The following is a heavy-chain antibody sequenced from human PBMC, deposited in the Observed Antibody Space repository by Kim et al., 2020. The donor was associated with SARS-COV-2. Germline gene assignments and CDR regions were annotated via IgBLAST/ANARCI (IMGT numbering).Heavy chain of an antibody. V-gene: IGHV4-34*01. J-gene: IGHJ4*02. CDR2: INHSGST. CDR1: GGSFSGYY. CDR3: ARICCSSTSCYIDY. Sequence: SETLSLTCAVYGGSFSGYYWSWIRQPPGKGLEWIGEINHSGSTNYNPSLKSRVTISVDTSKNQFSLKLSSVTAADTAVYYCARICCSSTSCYIDYWGQGTLVTVSS. D-gene: IGHD2-2*02.